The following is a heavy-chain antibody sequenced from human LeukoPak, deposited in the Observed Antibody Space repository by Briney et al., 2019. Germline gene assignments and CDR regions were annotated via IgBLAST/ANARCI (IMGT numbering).Heavy chain of an antibody. J-gene: IGHJ6*03. CDR2: ISSSSSYI. Sequence: GGSLRLSCAASGFTFSSYAMSWVRQAPGKGLEWVSSISSSSSYIYYADSVKGRFTISRDNAKNSLYLQMNSLRAEDTAVYYCARVAIAATPDLAYYYYMDVWGKGTTVTVSS. CDR1: GFTFSSYA. D-gene: IGHD2-15*01. V-gene: IGHV3-21*01. CDR3: ARVAIAATPDLAYYYYMDV.